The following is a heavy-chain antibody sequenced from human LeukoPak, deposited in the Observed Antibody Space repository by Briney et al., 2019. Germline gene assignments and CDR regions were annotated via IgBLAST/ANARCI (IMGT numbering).Heavy chain of an antibody. CDR1: GFAFSNFA. D-gene: IGHD3-16*01. Sequence: PGGSLRLSCAASGFAFSNFAMSWVRQAPGKGLEWVSAMSGSGDGTYNADSVKGRFTISRDNSKNTLYLQMNSLRAEDTAVYYCAKMMGQRLYDYCMDVWGQGTTVTVSS. CDR2: MSGSGDGT. V-gene: IGHV3-23*01. CDR3: AKMMGQRLYDYCMDV. J-gene: IGHJ6*02.